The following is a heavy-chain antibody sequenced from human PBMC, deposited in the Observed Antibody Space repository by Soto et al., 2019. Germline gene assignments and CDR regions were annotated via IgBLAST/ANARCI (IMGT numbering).Heavy chain of an antibody. V-gene: IGHV4-31*03. D-gene: IGHD6-6*01. CDR1: GDSISSGGYY. Sequence: QVQLQESGPGLVKPSQTLSLTCSVSGDSISSGGYYWSWIRQYPGKGLEWIGYIYSSGNSYYNPSLKSRVTILVDTSTKQFSLKLTSVTAADTAVYFCARGGSSSSGFDPWGQGIPVTVSS. CDR2: IYSSGNS. CDR3: ARGGSSSSGFDP. J-gene: IGHJ5*02.